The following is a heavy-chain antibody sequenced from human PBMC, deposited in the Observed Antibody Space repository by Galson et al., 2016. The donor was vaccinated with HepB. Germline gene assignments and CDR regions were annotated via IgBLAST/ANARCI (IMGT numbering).Heavy chain of an antibody. Sequence: LSLTCTVSGGSISSSSYCWGWIRQPPGKGLEWIGSIYYSGSTYYNPSLKSRVTISVDTSKNQFSLMLSSVTAADTAVYYCARHVGYYYSYWYFDLWGRGTLVTVSS. V-gene: IGHV4-39*01. CDR1: GGSISSSSYC. J-gene: IGHJ2*01. D-gene: IGHD3-22*01. CDR3: ARHVGYYYSYWYFDL. CDR2: IYYSGST.